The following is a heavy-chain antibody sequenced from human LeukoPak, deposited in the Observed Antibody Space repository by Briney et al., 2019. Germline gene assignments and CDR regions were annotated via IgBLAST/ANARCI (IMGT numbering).Heavy chain of an antibody. D-gene: IGHD3-22*01. Sequence: GGSLRLSCAASGFTVTSNHMNWVRQAPGKGLEWVSIIYTGGTTHYADSLKDRFTISRDDSINTLYLQMNSLRAEDTAVYYCAKDQDYYDSSGYYYVKYFDSWGQGTLVTVSS. J-gene: IGHJ4*02. V-gene: IGHV3-66*01. CDR2: IYTGGTT. CDR1: GFTVTSNH. CDR3: AKDQDYYDSSGYYYVKYFDS.